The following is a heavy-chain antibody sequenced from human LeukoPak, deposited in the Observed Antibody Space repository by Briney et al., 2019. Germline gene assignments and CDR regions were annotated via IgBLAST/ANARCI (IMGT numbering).Heavy chain of an antibody. J-gene: IGHJ4*02. D-gene: IGHD2/OR15-2a*01. V-gene: IGHV4-59*08. CDR2: IYYSGST. Sequence: SETLSLTCTVSGDSISNYCWSWIRQPPGKGLEWIGCIYYSGSTNYDPSLKSRVTISVDTSKNQFSLKLSSVTAADTAVYYCARRASTFIFDYWGQGTLVTVSS. CDR3: ARRASTFIFDY. CDR1: GDSISNYC.